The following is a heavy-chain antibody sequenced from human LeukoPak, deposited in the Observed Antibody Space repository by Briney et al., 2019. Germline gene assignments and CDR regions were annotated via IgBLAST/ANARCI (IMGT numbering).Heavy chain of an antibody. Sequence: GESLKISCKGSGYSFTSYWIGWVRQMPGKGLEWMGIIYPGDSDTRYSPSFQGQVTISADKSISTAYLQWSSLKASDTAMYYCARLSCSSTSCYSSYYYYMDVWGKGTPVTVSS. D-gene: IGHD2-2*01. J-gene: IGHJ6*03. CDR1: GYSFTSYW. V-gene: IGHV5-51*01. CDR2: IYPGDSDT. CDR3: ARLSCSSTSCYSSYYYYMDV.